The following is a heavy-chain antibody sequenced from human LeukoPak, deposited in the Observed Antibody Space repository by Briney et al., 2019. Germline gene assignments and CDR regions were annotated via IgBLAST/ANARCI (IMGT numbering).Heavy chain of an antibody. CDR1: GFTFSSYS. J-gene: IGHJ3*02. D-gene: IGHD5-18*01. Sequence: GGSLRLSCAASGFTFSSYSMNWVRQAPGKGLEWVSCISSSSSYIYYADSVKGRFTVSRDNAKNSLYLQMNSLRAEDAAVYYCARVVDTPMVLSGAIDIWGQGTVVSVSS. CDR3: ARVVDTPMVLSGAIDI. CDR2: ISSSSSYI. V-gene: IGHV3-21*01.